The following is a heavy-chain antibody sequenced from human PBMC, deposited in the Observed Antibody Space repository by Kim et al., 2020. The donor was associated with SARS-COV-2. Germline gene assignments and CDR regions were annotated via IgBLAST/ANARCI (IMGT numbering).Heavy chain of an antibody. Sequence: GGSLRLSCAASGFTFRSYGMHWVRQAPGKGLEWVAIIWYDGSKKYYTDSVKGRFTISRDNSQNMLYLQMTSLRAEDTAVYYCARDNWACNNDCYTLDSWGQGTQVAVSS. CDR2: IWYDGSKK. CDR3: ARDNWACNNDCYTLDS. D-gene: IGHD2-2*02. J-gene: IGHJ5*01. CDR1: GFTFRSYG. V-gene: IGHV3-33*01.